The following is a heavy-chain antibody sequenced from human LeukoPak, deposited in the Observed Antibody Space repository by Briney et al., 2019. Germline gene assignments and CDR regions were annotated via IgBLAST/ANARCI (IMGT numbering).Heavy chain of an antibody. CDR1: GGSISSYY. D-gene: IGHD6-19*01. V-gene: IGHV4-59*01. Sequence: SETLSLTCTVSGGSISSYYWSWLRQPPGKGLEWIGYIYYSGSTNYNPSLTSRATISVDTSKNQFSLKLSSVTAADTAVYYCARSSGWYLDYYYMDVWGKGTTVTVSS. J-gene: IGHJ6*03. CDR2: IYYSGST. CDR3: ARSSGWYLDYYYMDV.